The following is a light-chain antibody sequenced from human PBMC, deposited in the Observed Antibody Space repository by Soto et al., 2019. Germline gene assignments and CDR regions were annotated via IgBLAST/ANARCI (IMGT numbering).Light chain of an antibody. CDR3: QQRSNWSYT. Sequence: EIMLTQSPATLSLSPGERATLSCRASQSVSSYLAWYQQKPGQAPRLLIYDASNRATGIPARFSGSGSGTDFTLTISSLEPEDFAVYYCQQRSNWSYTFCQGTKLEIK. CDR1: QSVSSY. V-gene: IGKV3-11*01. J-gene: IGKJ2*01. CDR2: DAS.